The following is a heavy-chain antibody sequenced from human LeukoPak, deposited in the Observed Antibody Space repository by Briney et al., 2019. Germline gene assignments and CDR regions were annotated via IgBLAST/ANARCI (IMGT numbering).Heavy chain of an antibody. CDR1: GFTFSSYA. Sequence: GGSLRLSCAASGFTFSSYAMSWVRQAPGKGLEWVSAISGSVGSTYYADSVKGRFTISRNNSKNTLYLQMNSLRAEDTAVYYCATIHYYDVFDIWGQGTMVTVSS. D-gene: IGHD3-10*01. V-gene: IGHV3-23*01. CDR3: ATIHYYDVFDI. CDR2: ISGSVGST. J-gene: IGHJ3*02.